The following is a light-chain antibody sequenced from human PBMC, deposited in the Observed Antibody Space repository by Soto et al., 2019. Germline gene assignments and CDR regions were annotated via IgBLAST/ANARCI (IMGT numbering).Light chain of an antibody. CDR3: CSSAGSYSYV. CDR2: DVS. Sequence: QSALTQPRSVSGSPGQSVTISCTGTSSDVGGYNYVSWYQQHPGKAPKLMIYDVSKRPSGVPDRFSGSKSGNTASLTTSRLQAEDDDDYCWCSSAGSYSYVFGTGTKLTVL. V-gene: IGLV2-11*01. CDR1: SSDVGGYNY. J-gene: IGLJ1*01.